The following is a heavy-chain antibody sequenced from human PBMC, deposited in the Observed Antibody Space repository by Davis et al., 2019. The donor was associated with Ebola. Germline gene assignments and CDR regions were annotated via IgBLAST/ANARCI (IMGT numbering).Heavy chain of an antibody. Sequence: GESLKISCAASGFTFTDYYMSWIRQAPGKGLEWVGSIGVSGVNTFYADSVKGRVAISRDNSQSTLYLQLNSLRVEDTAVYYCARDLSEWWNLWDYWGQGTLVTVSS. CDR1: GFTFTDYY. CDR3: ARDLSEWWNLWDY. J-gene: IGHJ4*02. D-gene: IGHD2-15*01. CDR2: IGVSGVNT. V-gene: IGHV3-23*01.